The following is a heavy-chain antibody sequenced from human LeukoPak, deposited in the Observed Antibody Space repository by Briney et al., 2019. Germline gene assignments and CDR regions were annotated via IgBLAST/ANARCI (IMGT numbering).Heavy chain of an antibody. CDR3: AKERYSSVPAAQTAFDY. Sequence: GGSLRLSCAASGFTFSSYGMHWVRQAPGKGLEWVAFIRYDGSNKYYADSVKGRFTISRDNSKNTLYLQMNSLRAEDTAVYYCAKERYSSVPAAQTAFDYWGQGTLVTVSS. CDR1: GFTFSSYG. V-gene: IGHV3-30*02. D-gene: IGHD2-2*01. CDR2: IRYDGSNK. J-gene: IGHJ4*02.